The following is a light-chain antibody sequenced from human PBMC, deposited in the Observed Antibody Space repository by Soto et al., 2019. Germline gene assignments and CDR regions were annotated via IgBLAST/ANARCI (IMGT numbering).Light chain of an antibody. J-gene: IGLJ1*01. CDR3: ISYTDRQSYL. CDR2: EVS. V-gene: IGLV2-14*01. CDR1: TSDVGGYNY. Sequence: QSALTQPASVSGSPGQSITISCTGTTSDVGGYNYVSWFQQYPGKAPKLKIYEVSNRPSGVSNRFSGSKSGITASLTISGLQTEDEADYYCISYTDRQSYLFGTGTKLTVL.